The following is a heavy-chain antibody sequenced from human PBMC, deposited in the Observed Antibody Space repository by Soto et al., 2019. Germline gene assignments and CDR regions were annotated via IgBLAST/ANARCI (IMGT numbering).Heavy chain of an antibody. V-gene: IGHV2-5*02. D-gene: IGHD1-26*01. Sequence: QITLKESGPTLVKPTQTLTLTYTFSGFSVTTDRVGVGWIRQPPGEALEWLAVIYWDDSKTYRPSLESRLTITKDTSKNQVALTMTNMDSLDTATYYCAHAYGGRSLYWGQGTLVTVSS. CDR2: IYWDDSK. J-gene: IGHJ4*02. CDR1: GFSVTTDRVG. CDR3: AHAYGGRSLY.